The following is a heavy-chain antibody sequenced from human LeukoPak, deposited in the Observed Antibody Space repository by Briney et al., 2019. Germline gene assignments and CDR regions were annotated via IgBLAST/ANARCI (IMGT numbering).Heavy chain of an antibody. CDR3: ARGGGLRYFDWLPTAGLDY. J-gene: IGHJ4*02. CDR2: IYYSGST. Sequence: SETLSLTCTVSGGSISSYYWSWIRQPPGKGLEWIGYIYYSGSTNYNPSLTSRVTISVDTPKNQFSLKLSSVTAADTAVYYCARGGGLRYFDWLPTAGLDYWGQGTLVTVSS. V-gene: IGHV4-59*01. D-gene: IGHD3-9*01. CDR1: GGSISSYY.